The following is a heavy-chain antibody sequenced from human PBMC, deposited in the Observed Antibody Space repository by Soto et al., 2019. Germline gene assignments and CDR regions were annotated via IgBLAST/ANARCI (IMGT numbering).Heavy chain of an antibody. J-gene: IGHJ5*02. D-gene: IGHD4-17*01. Sequence: VQLQESRPGLVKPSETLSLTCTVSGGSVSSGGYYRSWIRQPPGKGLEWIGYIYYSGSTNYNPHLKSRVTISVDTSKNQFSLKLSSVTAADTAVYYCARCRMTTVTNLWFDPWGQGTLVTVSS. CDR1: GGSVSSGGYY. CDR2: IYYSGST. V-gene: IGHV4-61*08. CDR3: ARCRMTTVTNLWFDP.